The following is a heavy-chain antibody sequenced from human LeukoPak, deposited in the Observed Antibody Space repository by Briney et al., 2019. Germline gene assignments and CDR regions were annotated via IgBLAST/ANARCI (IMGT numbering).Heavy chain of an antibody. V-gene: IGHV3-74*01. CDR1: GFTFTNYW. CDR2: IKSDGSST. Sequence: GGSLRLSCAASGFTFTNYWMHWVRQVPGKGLVWVSRIKSDGSSTHYADSVKGRFTISRDNARNTLYLQMNSLRAEDTAVYYCASELGPGYWGQGILVTVSS. D-gene: IGHD3-10*01. CDR3: ASELGPGY. J-gene: IGHJ4*02.